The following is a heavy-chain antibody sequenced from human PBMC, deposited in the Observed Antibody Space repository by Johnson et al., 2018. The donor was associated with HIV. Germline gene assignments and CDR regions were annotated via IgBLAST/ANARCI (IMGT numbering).Heavy chain of an antibody. CDR2: IRYDGSKK. V-gene: IGHV3-30*02. Sequence: QVQLVESGGGVVQPGGSLRLSCAASGFTFSSYGMHWVRQAPGKGLEWVAFIRYDGSKKYYADSVKGRFTIARDNSKNTLYLQMSSLRAEDTAVYYCAKDLVVTAPGAFDIWGQGTMVTVSS. CDR1: GFTFSSYG. CDR3: AKDLVVTAPGAFDI. J-gene: IGHJ3*02. D-gene: IGHD2-21*02.